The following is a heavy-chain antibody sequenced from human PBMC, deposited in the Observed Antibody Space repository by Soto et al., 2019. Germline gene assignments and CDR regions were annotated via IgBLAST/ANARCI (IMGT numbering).Heavy chain of an antibody. Sequence: RASVKVSCKASGFTFFTSAVQWVRQARGQGLEWIGWIVVGSGNTNYAQKFQERVTITRDMSTNTAYMELTSLRSEDTAVYYCAADPYCGGDCYFDYWGQGIMVTVSS. CDR2: IVVGSGNT. V-gene: IGHV1-58*01. J-gene: IGHJ4*02. CDR3: AADPYCGGDCYFDY. CDR1: GFTFFTSA. D-gene: IGHD2-21*02.